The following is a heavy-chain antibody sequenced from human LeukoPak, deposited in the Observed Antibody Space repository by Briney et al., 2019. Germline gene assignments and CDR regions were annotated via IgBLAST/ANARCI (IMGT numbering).Heavy chain of an antibody. CDR3: GRDWDWHVQF. V-gene: IGHV1-18*01. Sequence: GASVQVSCQTSGYTFSRYGFSWVRQAPGQGLEWIGWIGVFNGNRNYAKSVQGRITLTADTSTNTTYMELRSLTSDDTAVYFCGRDWDWHVQFWGQGTLITVSS. CDR2: IGVFNGNR. D-gene: IGHD1-26*01. J-gene: IGHJ4*02. CDR1: GYTFSRYG.